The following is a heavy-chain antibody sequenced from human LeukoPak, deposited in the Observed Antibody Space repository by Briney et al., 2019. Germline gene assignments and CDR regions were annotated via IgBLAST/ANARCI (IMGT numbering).Heavy chain of an antibody. CDR2: ISYDGSNK. V-gene: IGHV3-30*03. D-gene: IGHD6-13*01. CDR3: AIGAAAGPRDGDY. Sequence: GGSLRLSCAASGFTFSSYGMHWVRQAPGKGLEWVAVISYDGSNKYYADSVKGRFTISRDNSKNTLYLQMNSLRAEDTAVYYCAIGAAAGPRDGDYWGQGTLVTVSS. J-gene: IGHJ4*02. CDR1: GFTFSSYG.